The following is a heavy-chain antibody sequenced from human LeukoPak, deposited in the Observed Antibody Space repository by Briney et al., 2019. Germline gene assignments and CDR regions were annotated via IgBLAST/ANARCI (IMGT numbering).Heavy chain of an antibody. Sequence: SETLSLTCAVYGGSFSGYYWSWIRQPPGKGLEWIGEINHSGSTNYNPSLKSRVTILVDTSKNQFSLNLNSVTAADTAVYYCARDGLTANKYSPLDIWGQGTLVTVSS. CDR1: GGSFSGYY. D-gene: IGHD2-21*02. CDR3: ARDGLTANKYSPLDI. J-gene: IGHJ4*02. CDR2: INHSGST. V-gene: IGHV4-34*01.